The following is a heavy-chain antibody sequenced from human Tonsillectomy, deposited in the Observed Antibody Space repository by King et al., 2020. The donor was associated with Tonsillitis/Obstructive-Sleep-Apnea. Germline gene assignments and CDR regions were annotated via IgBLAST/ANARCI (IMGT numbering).Heavy chain of an antibody. J-gene: IGHJ4*02. D-gene: IGHD6-13*01. Sequence: VQLVESGGGLIQPGGSLRLSCAASGFTVSGAYMTWVRQAPGKGLEWVSVIYRGSNTYYADSVKGRFTISRDNSKNTVYLQMNSLRADDTAVYYCARDEGIAAGDPYFDYWGQGTLVTVSA. CDR3: ARDEGIAAGDPYFDY. CDR1: GFTVSGAY. CDR2: IYRGSNT. V-gene: IGHV3-53*01.